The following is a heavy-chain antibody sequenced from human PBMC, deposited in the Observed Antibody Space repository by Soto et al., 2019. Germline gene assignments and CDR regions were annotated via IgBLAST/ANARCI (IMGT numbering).Heavy chain of an antibody. Sequence: PGGSLRLSCAASGFTFSSYGMHWVRQATGKGLEWVAVISYDGSNKYYADSVKGRFTISRDNSKNALYLQMNSLRAEDTAVYYCAKDPRDYWGQGTLVTVSS. CDR3: AKDPRDY. CDR2: ISYDGSNK. CDR1: GFTFSSYG. V-gene: IGHV3-30*18. J-gene: IGHJ4*02.